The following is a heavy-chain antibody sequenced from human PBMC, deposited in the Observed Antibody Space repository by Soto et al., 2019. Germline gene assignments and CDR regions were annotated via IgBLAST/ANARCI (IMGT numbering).Heavy chain of an antibody. CDR3: ARDRVQWLLRYYYYYGMDV. CDR2: INPSGGST. V-gene: IGHV1-46*01. D-gene: IGHD3-22*01. J-gene: IGHJ6*02. CDR1: GYTFTSYY. Sequence: EASVKVPCKGSGYTFTSYYMHWLRQSPGQGLEWMGIINPSGGSTSYAQKFQGRVTMTRDTSTSTVYMELSSLRSEDTAVYYCARDRVQWLLRYYYYYGMDVWGQGTTVTVSS.